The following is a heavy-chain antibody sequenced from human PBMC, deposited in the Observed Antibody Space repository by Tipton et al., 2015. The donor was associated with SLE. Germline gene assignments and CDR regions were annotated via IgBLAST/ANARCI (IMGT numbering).Heavy chain of an antibody. J-gene: IGHJ4*02. CDR1: GGSISSGGYY. CDR2: ISYSGST. D-gene: IGHD3-16*01. Sequence: TLSLTCTVSGGSISSGGYYWSWIRQSPGKGLEWIGYISYSGSTNYNSSLKSRLTISVDTSKNQFSLKLSSVTAADTALYYCGRHMITGGEFDYWGQGTLVTVSS. V-gene: IGHV4-31*03. CDR3: GRHMITGGEFDY.